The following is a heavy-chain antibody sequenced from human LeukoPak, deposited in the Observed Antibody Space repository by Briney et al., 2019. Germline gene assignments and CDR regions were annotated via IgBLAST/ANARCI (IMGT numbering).Heavy chain of an antibody. CDR2: VSYSGST. V-gene: IGHV4-59*01. CDR1: GGSMSIYY. D-gene: IGHD3-3*01. Sequence: SETLSLTCSVAGGSMSIYYWSWIRQPPGKGLEWIGYVSYSGSTNYNPSLKSRVTISVDTSKNQFSLKLSSVTAADTAVYYCARAGHYDFWSGYLPDGMDVWGQGTTVTVSS. J-gene: IGHJ6*02. CDR3: ARAGHYDFWSGYLPDGMDV.